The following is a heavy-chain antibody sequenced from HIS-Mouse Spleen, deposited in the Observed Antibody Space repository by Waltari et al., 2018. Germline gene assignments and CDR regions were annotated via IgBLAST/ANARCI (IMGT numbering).Heavy chain of an antibody. V-gene: IGHV4-4*07. CDR3: ARDFHDFWSGYYGGDKKHDAFDI. Sequence: QVQLQESGPGLVKPSETLSLTCTVSGGSISSYYWSWIRQPAGKGLEWIGRISTRGSTNYNPSRKSRVTMSVDTSKNQFSLKLSSVTAADTAVYYCARDFHDFWSGYYGGDKKHDAFDIWGQGTMVTVSS. D-gene: IGHD3-3*01. J-gene: IGHJ3*02. CDR1: GGSISSYY. CDR2: ISTRGST.